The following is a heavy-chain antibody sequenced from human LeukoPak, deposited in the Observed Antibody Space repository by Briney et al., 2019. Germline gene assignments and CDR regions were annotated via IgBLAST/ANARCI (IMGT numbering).Heavy chain of an antibody. Sequence: GGSLRLSCAASGFTFSDYQMSWIRQAPGEGLEWVSYISSSGNTIYYADSVKGRFTISRDNAKNSLYLQMSSLRAEDTAVYYCARDRGSWYWFDPWGQGTLVTVSS. CDR1: GFTFSDYQ. CDR2: ISSSGNTI. V-gene: IGHV3-11*04. J-gene: IGHJ5*02. CDR3: ARDRGSWYWFDP. D-gene: IGHD2-15*01.